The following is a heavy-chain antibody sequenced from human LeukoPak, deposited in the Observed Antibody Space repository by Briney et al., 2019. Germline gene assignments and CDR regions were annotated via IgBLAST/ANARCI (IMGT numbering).Heavy chain of an antibody. CDR3: ARVVRRVAIDY. V-gene: IGHV3-7*01. Sequence: GSLRLSCAASGFTFSSYWMSRVRQAPGKGLEWVANIKQDGSEKYYVDSVKGRFTISRDNAKNSLYLQMNSLRAEDTAVYYCARVVRRVAIDYWGQGTLVTVSS. CDR1: GFTFSSYW. CDR2: IKQDGSEK. D-gene: IGHD4-23*01. J-gene: IGHJ4*02.